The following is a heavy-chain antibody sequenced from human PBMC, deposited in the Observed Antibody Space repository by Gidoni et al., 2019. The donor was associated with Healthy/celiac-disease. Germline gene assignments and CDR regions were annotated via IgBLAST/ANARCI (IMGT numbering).Heavy chain of an antibody. Sequence: QVQLVESGGGVVQPGRSLRLSCAASGFTFSSYAMHWVRQAPGKGLEWVAVISYDGSNKYYADSVKGRFTISRDNSKNTLYLQMNSLRAEDTAVYYCARDGLDIVVVPAATGYNWFDPWGQGTLVTVSS. CDR1: GFTFSSYA. CDR3: ARDGLDIVVVPAATGYNWFDP. CDR2: ISYDGSNK. V-gene: IGHV3-30-3*01. J-gene: IGHJ5*02. D-gene: IGHD2-2*03.